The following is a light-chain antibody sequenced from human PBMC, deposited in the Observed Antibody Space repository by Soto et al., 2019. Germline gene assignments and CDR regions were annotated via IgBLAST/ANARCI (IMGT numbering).Light chain of an antibody. Sequence: IHMTQSPSSLSASVGYIFTITCRASQSISRYLNWYQQKPGKAPNLLIYAATGLQSGVPSRLSGSGYGTDLTITISSMKNEDFETYLCQQSYNNTLTFGQGTRLEIK. CDR3: QQSYNNTLT. CDR2: AAT. V-gene: IGKV1-39*01. CDR1: QSISRY. J-gene: IGKJ5*01.